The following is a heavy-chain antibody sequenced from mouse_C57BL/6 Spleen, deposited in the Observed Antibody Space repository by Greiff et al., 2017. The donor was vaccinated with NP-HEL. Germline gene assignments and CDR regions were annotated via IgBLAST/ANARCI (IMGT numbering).Heavy chain of an antibody. J-gene: IGHJ4*01. CDR3: ARDAANWDAMDY. D-gene: IGHD4-1*01. CDR1: GFTFSDFY. CDR2: SRNKANDYTT. Sequence: EVQRVESGGGLVQSGRSLRLSCATSGFTFSDFYMEWVRQAPGKGLEWIAASRNKANDYTTEYSASVKGRFIVSRDTSQSILYLQMNALRAEDTAIYYCARDAANWDAMDYWGQGTSVTVSS. V-gene: IGHV7-1*01.